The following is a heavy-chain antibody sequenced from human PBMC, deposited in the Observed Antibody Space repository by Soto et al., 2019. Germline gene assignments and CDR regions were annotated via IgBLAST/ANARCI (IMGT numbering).Heavy chain of an antibody. CDR3: ATAATNSYDWFDP. V-gene: IGHV3-74*01. CDR1: GFSFNTYW. J-gene: IGHJ5*02. Sequence: EVHLVESGGTLVQPGGSLRLSCAASGFSFNTYWMHWVRQAPGKGLVWVSRINSDGTKTTYADSVKGRFTISRDNAKNTVYLQMNSLRAEDTAVYYCATAATNSYDWFDPWGQGTLVTVSS. D-gene: IGHD6-25*01. CDR2: INSDGTKT.